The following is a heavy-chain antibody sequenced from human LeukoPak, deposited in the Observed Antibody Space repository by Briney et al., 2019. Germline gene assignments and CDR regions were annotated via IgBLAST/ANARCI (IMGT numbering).Heavy chain of an antibody. J-gene: IGHJ4*02. D-gene: IGHD6-19*01. CDR1: GFTFSCDA. CDR2: ISYDGSNK. CDR3: AIVFCSSGWYANFDY. V-gene: IGHV3-30*04. Sequence: GGSLRLSYGASGFTFSCDAMHGVRQAPGKGLEWVAVISYDGSNKYYADSVKGRFTISRDNPKNTLYLQMNSLRAEDTAVYYCAIVFCSSGWYANFDYWGQGTLVTVSS.